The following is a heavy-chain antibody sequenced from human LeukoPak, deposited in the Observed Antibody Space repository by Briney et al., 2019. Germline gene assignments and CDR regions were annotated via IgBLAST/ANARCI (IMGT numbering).Heavy chain of an antibody. V-gene: IGHV3-33*08. Sequence: GGSLRLSCAASGFTFRSYSMSWVRQAPGKGLEWVALIWYDGSNKYYADSVKGRFTISRDNSKNTLYLQMNSLRAEDTAVYYCAGSYYNVFDYWGQGTLVTVSS. CDR3: AGSYYNVFDY. CDR1: GFTFRSYS. CDR2: IWYDGSNK. D-gene: IGHD3-10*01. J-gene: IGHJ4*02.